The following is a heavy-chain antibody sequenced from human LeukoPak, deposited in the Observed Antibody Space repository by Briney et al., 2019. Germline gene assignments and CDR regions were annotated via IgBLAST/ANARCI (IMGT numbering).Heavy chain of an antibody. J-gene: IGHJ3*02. CDR2: IYYSGST. V-gene: IGHV4-31*03. D-gene: IGHD2-2*01. CDR3: ARTTQLPERGDAFDI. Sequence: SQTLSLTCTVSGGSISSGGYYWSWIRQHPGKGLEWIGYIYYSGSTYYNPSLKSRVTISVDTSKNRFSLKLSSVTAADTAVYYCARTTQLPERGDAFDIWGQGTMVTVSS. CDR1: GGSISSGGYY.